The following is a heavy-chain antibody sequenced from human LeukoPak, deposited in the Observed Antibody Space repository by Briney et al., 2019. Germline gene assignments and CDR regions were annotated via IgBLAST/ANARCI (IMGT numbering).Heavy chain of an antibody. CDR1: GFTFSSYA. CDR3: AKSPSGYMVRGVHVDY. CDR2: ISGSGGST. J-gene: IGHJ4*02. Sequence: GGSLRLCCAASGFTFSSYAMSWVRQAPGKGLEWVSAISGSGGSTYYADSVKGRFTISRDNSKNTLYLQMNSLRAEDTAVYYCAKSPSGYMVRGVHVDYWGQGTLVTVSS. V-gene: IGHV3-23*01. D-gene: IGHD3-10*01.